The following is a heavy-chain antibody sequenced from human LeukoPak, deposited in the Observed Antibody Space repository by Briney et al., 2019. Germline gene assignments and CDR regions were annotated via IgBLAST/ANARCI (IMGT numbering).Heavy chain of an antibody. Sequence: PGGSLRLSCTTSGFSFTFYAIHWIRQAPGKGLEWVSTMSASGTTSYYAESVKGRFTISRDTSKNTVSLLMNNLKGDDTAIYYCAKGRRNRPSMGAASWGQGTQVTVSS. CDR3: AKGRRNRPSMGAAS. V-gene: IGHV3-23*01. D-gene: IGHD1-14*01. CDR1: GFSFTFYA. J-gene: IGHJ5*02. CDR2: MSASGTTS.